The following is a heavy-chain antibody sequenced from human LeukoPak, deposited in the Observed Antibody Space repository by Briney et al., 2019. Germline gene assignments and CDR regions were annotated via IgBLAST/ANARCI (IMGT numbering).Heavy chain of an antibody. CDR3: ATDPRITGTTAALGMDV. CDR1: GYTLTELS. J-gene: IGHJ6*02. Sequence: ASVTVSCTVSGYTLTELSMHWVRQAPGKGLEWMGGFDPEDGETIYAQKFQGRVTMTEDTSTDTAYMELSSLRSEDTAVYYCATDPRITGTTAALGMDVWGQGTTVTVSS. V-gene: IGHV1-24*01. D-gene: IGHD1-7*01. CDR2: FDPEDGET.